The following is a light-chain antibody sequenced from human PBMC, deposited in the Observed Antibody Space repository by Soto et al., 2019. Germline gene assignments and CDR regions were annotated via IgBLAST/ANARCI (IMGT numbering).Light chain of an antibody. CDR2: DVT. Sequence: QSVLTQPASVSGPPGQSITISCTGTSSDVGAYNYVSWYQHHPGKAPRLVIYDVTHRPSGISDRFSGSKSGNTASLPISGLLAEDEADYYCTSYTSISTYVFGTGTKVTVL. J-gene: IGLJ1*01. CDR3: TSYTSISTYV. V-gene: IGLV2-14*01. CDR1: SSDVGAYNY.